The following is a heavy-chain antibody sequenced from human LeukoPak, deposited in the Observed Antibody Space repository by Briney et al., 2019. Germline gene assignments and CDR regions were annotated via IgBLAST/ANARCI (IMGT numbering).Heavy chain of an antibody. Sequence: PSETLSLTCAVYGGSFSGYYWSWIRQPPGKGLEWIGEINHSGSTNYNPSLKSRVTISVDTSKNQFSLKLSSVTAADTAVYYCARHIKNAGWFGSTRYYYMDVWGKGTTVTISS. CDR1: GGSFSGYY. V-gene: IGHV4-34*01. CDR3: ARHIKNAGWFGSTRYYYMDV. CDR2: INHSGST. J-gene: IGHJ6*03. D-gene: IGHD3-10*01.